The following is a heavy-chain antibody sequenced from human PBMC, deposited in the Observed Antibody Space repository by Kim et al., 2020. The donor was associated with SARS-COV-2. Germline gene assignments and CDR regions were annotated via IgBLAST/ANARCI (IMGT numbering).Heavy chain of an antibody. J-gene: IGHJ5*02. CDR3: AGQTPYGSGSYGWFDP. D-gene: IGHD3-10*01. V-gene: IGHV4-61*01. CDR2: IYYSGST. CDR1: GGSVSSGSYY. Sequence: SETLSLTCTVSGGSVSSGSYYWSWIRQPPGKGLDWIGYIYYSGSTNYNPSLKSRVTISVDTSKNQFSLKPSSVTAADTAVYYCAGQTPYGSGSYGWFDPWGQGTLVNVSS.